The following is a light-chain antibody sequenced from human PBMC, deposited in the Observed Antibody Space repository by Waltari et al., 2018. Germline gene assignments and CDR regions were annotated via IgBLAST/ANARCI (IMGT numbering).Light chain of an antibody. J-gene: IGLJ3*02. CDR3: SSLTGSSLWV. CDR1: STAFFDYKF. Sequence: QSALTQPASVSGSPGQAITISCTATSTAFFDYKFFSWYQQHPGKAPNLLIFDVSNRPSGVSNRFSGSKSGNTASLTISGLQPEDEADYYCSSLTGSSLWVFGGGTKLTVL. CDR2: DVS. V-gene: IGLV2-14*03.